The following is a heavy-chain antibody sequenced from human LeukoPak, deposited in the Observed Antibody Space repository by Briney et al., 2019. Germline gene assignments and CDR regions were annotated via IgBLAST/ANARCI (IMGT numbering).Heavy chain of an antibody. Sequence: GGSLRLSCAASGFTFSSYEMNWVRQAPGKGLEWVSYISSSGSTIYYADSVKGRFTISRDNAKNSLYLQMNSLRAEDTAVYFCARDIVVVVALMDVWGKGTTVTVSS. D-gene: IGHD2-15*01. CDR3: ARDIVVVVALMDV. CDR1: GFTFSSYE. V-gene: IGHV3-48*03. J-gene: IGHJ6*03. CDR2: ISSSGSTI.